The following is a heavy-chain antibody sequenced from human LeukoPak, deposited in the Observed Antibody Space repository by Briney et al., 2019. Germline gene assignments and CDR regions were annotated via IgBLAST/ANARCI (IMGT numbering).Heavy chain of an antibody. CDR2: IYYSGST. CDR1: GGSISSYY. D-gene: IGHD2-15*01. CDR3: ARGIGCSRSGGSCYSAGFDY. V-gene: IGHV4-59*01. Sequence: SETLSLTCTVSGGSISSYYWSWIRQPPGKGLEWIGYIYYSGSTNYNPSLKSRVTISVDTSKNQVYLKLSSVTAADTAVYYCARGIGCSRSGGSCYSAGFDYWGQGTLVTVSS. J-gene: IGHJ4*02.